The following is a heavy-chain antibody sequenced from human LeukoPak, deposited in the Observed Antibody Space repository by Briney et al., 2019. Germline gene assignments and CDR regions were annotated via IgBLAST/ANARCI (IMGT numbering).Heavy chain of an antibody. CDR2: INAGNGNT. D-gene: IGHD6-19*01. V-gene: IGHV1-3*03. J-gene: IGHJ6*03. CDR1: GYTFTSYA. Sequence: ASVKVSCKASGYTFTSYAMHWVRQAPGQRLEWMGWINAGNGNTKYSQEFQGRVTITRDTSASTAYMELSSLRSEDMAVYYCARDSNSGYSRGPHTDYYYMDVWGKGTTVTVSS. CDR3: ARDSNSGYSRGPHTDYYYMDV.